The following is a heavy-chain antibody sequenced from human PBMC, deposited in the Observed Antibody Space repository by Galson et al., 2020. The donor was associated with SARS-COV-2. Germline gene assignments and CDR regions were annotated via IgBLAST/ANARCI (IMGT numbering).Heavy chain of an antibody. Sequence: GGSLRLSCAASGFTFSSYGMHWVHQAPGKGLEWVALISYDGSNKYYGDSVKGRITISRDNSKNSLYLQVNSLRAEDTAVYYCAKEGGSYAYYYYGMDVWGLGTTVTVSS. CDR2: ISYDGSNK. V-gene: IGHV3-30*18. D-gene: IGHD3-16*01. J-gene: IGHJ6*02. CDR1: GFTFSSYG. CDR3: AKEGGSYAYYYYGMDV.